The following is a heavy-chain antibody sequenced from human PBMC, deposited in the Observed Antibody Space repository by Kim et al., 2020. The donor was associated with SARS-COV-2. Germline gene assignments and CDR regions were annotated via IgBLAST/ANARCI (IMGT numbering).Heavy chain of an antibody. D-gene: IGHD3-10*01. CDR3: ACDSGAYHWY. J-gene: IGHJ2*01. V-gene: IGHV3-11*01. Sequence: GGSLRLSCAASGITFSNSWMSWVRQAPGKGLEWVSGITSNGSAISYADSVKGRFTISSDNANNTLYLQLNMLSVDDTATSFCACDSGAYHWY. CDR1: GITFSNSW. CDR2: ITSNGSAI.